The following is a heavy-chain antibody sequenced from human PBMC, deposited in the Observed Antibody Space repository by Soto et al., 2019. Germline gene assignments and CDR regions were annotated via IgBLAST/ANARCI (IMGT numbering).Heavy chain of an antibody. CDR3: ATAERGREYYFDY. D-gene: IGHD1-1*01. V-gene: IGHV1-69-2*01. CDR2: VDPEDGET. J-gene: IGHJ4*02. Sequence: ASVKVSCKVSGYTFTDYYMHWVQQAPGKGLEWMGLVDPEDGETIYAEKFQGRVTITADTSTDTAYMELSSLRSEDTAVYYCATAERGREYYFDYWGQGTLVTVSS. CDR1: GYTFTDYY.